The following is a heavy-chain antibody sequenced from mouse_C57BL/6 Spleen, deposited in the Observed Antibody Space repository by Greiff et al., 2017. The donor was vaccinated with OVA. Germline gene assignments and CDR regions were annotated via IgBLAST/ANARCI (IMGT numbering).Heavy chain of an antibody. D-gene: IGHD3-2*02. J-gene: IGHJ2*01. V-gene: IGHV5-4*01. Sequence: EVMLVESGGGLVKPGGSLKLSCAASGFTFSSYAMSWVRQTPEKRLEWVATISDGGSYTYYPDNVKGRFTISRDNAKNNLYLQMSHLKSEDTAMYYCARERGTAQATYYFDDWGQGTTLTVSS. CDR3: ARERGTAQATYYFDD. CDR1: GFTFSSYA. CDR2: ISDGGSYT.